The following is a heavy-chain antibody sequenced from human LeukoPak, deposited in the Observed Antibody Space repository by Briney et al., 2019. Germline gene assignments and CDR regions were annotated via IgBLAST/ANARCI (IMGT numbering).Heavy chain of an antibody. D-gene: IGHD4-11*01. CDR3: ANDFTDYIRAFDI. CDR1: GFTFSSYA. Sequence: GGSLRLSCAASGFTFSSYAMSWVRQAPGKGLEWVSAISGSGGSTYYADSVKGRFTISRDNSKNTLYLQMNSLRAEDTAVYYCANDFTDYIRAFDIWGQGTMVTVSS. J-gene: IGHJ3*02. V-gene: IGHV3-23*01. CDR2: ISGSGGST.